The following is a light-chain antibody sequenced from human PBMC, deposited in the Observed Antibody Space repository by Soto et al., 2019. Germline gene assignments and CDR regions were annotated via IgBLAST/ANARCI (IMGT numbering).Light chain of an antibody. CDR2: GAS. CDR3: QQYGSSPRT. Sequence: EVVLTQPPGTLSLSPGDRATLSCSASQSVSNNYLAWFQQRPGQPPSLLIYGASTRATGIPERFSGSGSGTDFTLTITRLEPEDFAVYYCQQYGSSPRTFGQGTKVDIK. J-gene: IGKJ1*01. CDR1: QSVSNNY. V-gene: IGKV3-20*01.